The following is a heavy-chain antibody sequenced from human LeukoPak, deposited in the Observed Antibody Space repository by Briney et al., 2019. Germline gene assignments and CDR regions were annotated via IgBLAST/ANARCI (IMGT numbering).Heavy chain of an antibody. V-gene: IGHV3-23*01. CDR3: AELGITMIGGV. CDR1: GFTFSFYG. J-gene: IGHJ6*04. CDR2: VSGSGGST. D-gene: IGHD3-10*02. Sequence: AGSLRLSCEAAGFTFSFYGMSWDRQPQGEVLGWDSAVSGSGGSTYYADSVKGRFTISRDNAKNSLYLQMNSLRAEDTAVYYCAELGITMIGGVWGKGTTVTISS.